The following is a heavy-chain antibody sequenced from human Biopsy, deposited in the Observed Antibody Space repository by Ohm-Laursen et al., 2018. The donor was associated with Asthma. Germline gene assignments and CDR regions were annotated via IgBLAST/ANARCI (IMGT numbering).Heavy chain of an antibody. Sequence: ASVKVSCKASGYTFIGCHIHWMRQAPGQGLEWMGRINPNSGGTNYAQKFQGRVTMTRDTSISTAYMEVSRLRSDDTTVYYCARGQKSAGDRWFDPWGQGTLVTVSS. V-gene: IGHV1-2*06. CDR2: INPNSGGT. CDR3: ARGQKSAGDRWFDP. CDR1: GYTFIGCH. D-gene: IGHD6-13*01. J-gene: IGHJ5*02.